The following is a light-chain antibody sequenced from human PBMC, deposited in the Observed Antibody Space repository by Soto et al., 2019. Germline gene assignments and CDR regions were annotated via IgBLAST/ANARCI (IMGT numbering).Light chain of an antibody. CDR3: QQYGTSPRT. V-gene: IGKV3-20*01. CDR1: HSVSSSY. J-gene: IGKJ1*01. Sequence: EIVLTQSPGTLSLSPGERATPSCRASHSVSSSYLAWYQQKPGQAPRLLIYGASSRATGIPDRFSGSGSGTDFTLTISRLEPEDFAVYYCQQYGTSPRTFGQGAKVEIK. CDR2: GAS.